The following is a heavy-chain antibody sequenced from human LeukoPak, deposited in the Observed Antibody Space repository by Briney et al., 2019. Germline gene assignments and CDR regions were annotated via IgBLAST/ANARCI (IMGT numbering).Heavy chain of an antibody. CDR3: ASYQGYSSSWPFDY. V-gene: IGHV3-9*01. Sequence: GGSLRLSCAASVFTFDDYAMHWVRQAPGKGLEWVSGISWNSGSIGYADSVKGRFTISRDNAKNSPYLQMNSLRVEDTAVYYCASYQGYSSSWPFDYWGQGTLVTVSS. CDR1: VFTFDDYA. D-gene: IGHD6-13*01. CDR2: ISWNSGSI. J-gene: IGHJ4*02.